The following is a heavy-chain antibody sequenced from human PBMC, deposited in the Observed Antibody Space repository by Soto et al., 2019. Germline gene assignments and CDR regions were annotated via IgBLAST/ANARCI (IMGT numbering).Heavy chain of an antibody. J-gene: IGHJ4*02. CDR1: GGTFNNYA. CDR2: IIPISGTT. Sequence: SVKVSCKASGGTFNNYAINWVRQAPGEGLEWMGGIIPISGTTNYARKFQGRVTIIADKSTSTVYMELTSLRSEDTALYYCARWGGLSCSGGSCFKKPFDYWGQGTLVTVSS. V-gene: IGHV1-69*06. D-gene: IGHD2-15*01. CDR3: ARWGGLSCSGGSCFKKPFDY.